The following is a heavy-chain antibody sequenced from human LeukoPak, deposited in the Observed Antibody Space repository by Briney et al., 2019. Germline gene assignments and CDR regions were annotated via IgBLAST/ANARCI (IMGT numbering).Heavy chain of an antibody. D-gene: IGHD3-10*01. V-gene: IGHV3-48*02. J-gene: IGHJ3*01. CDR3: VKERMLWFGELSAFDV. CDR2: IASSTSTI. CDR1: GFTFSTYN. Sequence: GGSLRLSCAASGFTFSTYNMNWVRQAPGKGLEWVSYIASSTSTIYYVDSVRGRFTISRDNAKSSLFLQMNSLRDEDTAIYYCVKERMLWFGELSAFDVWGQGTVVTVSS.